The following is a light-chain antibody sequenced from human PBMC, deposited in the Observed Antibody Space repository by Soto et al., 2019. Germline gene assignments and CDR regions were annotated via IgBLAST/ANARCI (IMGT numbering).Light chain of an antibody. CDR1: QSVSTN. V-gene: IGKV3D-15*01. J-gene: IGKJ1*01. CDR3: QHYNNWPPWT. Sequence: EVVLTQSPATLSVYPGERATLSCRASQSVSTNLAWYQQKRGQAPRLLIYGASTRATGIPARFSGSGSETEFTLTISSLQSEDFAVYYCQHYNNWPPWTFGQGTKVDIK. CDR2: GAS.